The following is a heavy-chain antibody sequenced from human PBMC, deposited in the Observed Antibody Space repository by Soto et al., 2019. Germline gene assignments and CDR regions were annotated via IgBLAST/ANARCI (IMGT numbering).Heavy chain of an antibody. CDR3: ARGDIVVVPAAIPDYYYYGMDV. Sequence: GESLKISCKGSGYSFTSYWIGWVRQMPGKGLEWMGIIYPGDSDTRYSPSFQGQVTISADKSISTAYLQWSSLKASDTAMYYCARGDIVVVPAAIPDYYYYGMDVWGQGTTVTVS. J-gene: IGHJ6*02. CDR1: GYSFTSYW. V-gene: IGHV5-51*01. CDR2: IYPGDSDT. D-gene: IGHD2-2*02.